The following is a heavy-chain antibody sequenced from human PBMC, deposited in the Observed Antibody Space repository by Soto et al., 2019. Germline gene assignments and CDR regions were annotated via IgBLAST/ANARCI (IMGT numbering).Heavy chain of an antibody. D-gene: IGHD3-22*01. J-gene: IGHJ4*02. V-gene: IGHV3-48*04. Sequence: GGSLRLSCAASGFTFSSYSMNWVRQAPGKGLEWVSYISSSSTIYYADSVKGRFTISRDNAKNSLYLQMNSLRAEDTALYYCAKGYYYDSGYYFDYWGQGTLVTVSS. CDR3: AKGYYYDSGYYFDY. CDR2: ISSSSTI. CDR1: GFTFSSYS.